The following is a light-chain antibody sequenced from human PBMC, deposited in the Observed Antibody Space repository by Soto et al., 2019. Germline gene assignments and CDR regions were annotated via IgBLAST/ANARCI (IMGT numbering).Light chain of an antibody. Sequence: DIQMTQSPSSLSASVGDRVTITCRASQSISSWLAWYQQKPGKAPKLLIYDVSTLESGVPSRFSGRGSGTEFTLTITGLQPDDFATYYCQQYNSYVYTFGQGTKVDIK. CDR2: DVS. V-gene: IGKV1-5*01. CDR3: QQYNSYVYT. CDR1: QSISSW. J-gene: IGKJ2*01.